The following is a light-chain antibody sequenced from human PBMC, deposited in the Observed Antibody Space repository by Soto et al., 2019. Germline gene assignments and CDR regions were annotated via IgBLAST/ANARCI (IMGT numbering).Light chain of an antibody. CDR2: EVS. Sequence: QSALTQPPSASGSPGQSVTISCTGTSSDVGGYNYVSWYQQHPGKAPKLMIYEVSKRPSGVPDRFSGSKSGNTASLTVSGLQAEDEADYYCSSYAGSNKVVFGGGTKSPS. J-gene: IGLJ2*01. V-gene: IGLV2-8*01. CDR3: SSYAGSNKVV. CDR1: SSDVGGYNY.